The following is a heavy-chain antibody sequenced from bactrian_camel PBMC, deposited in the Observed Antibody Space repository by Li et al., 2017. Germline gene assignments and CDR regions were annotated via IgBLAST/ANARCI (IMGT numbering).Heavy chain of an antibody. D-gene: IGHD1*01. J-gene: IGHJ4*01. V-gene: IGHV3S53*01. Sequence: HVQLVESGGGSVQAGGSLRLTCTASASAYVAYVYAMAWFRQAPGKEREAVAGISNDAGAAYADSVQGRFTISKDSERNTLYLQMNNLTPEDTAMHFCAANDFGRSALGWILTCPYNFRGQGTQVTVS. CDR1: ASAYVAYVYA. CDR2: ISNDAGA. CDR3: AANDFGRSALGWILTCPYNF.